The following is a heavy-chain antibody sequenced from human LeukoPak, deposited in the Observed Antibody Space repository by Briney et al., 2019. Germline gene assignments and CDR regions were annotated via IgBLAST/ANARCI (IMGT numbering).Heavy chain of an antibody. CDR3: ARVKPFIGYCSGGSCDQGGNWFDP. D-gene: IGHD2-15*01. CDR1: GYTFTGYY. J-gene: IGHJ5*02. CDR2: INPNSGGT. Sequence: SVKVSCKASGYTFTGYYMHWVRQAPGQGLEWMGWINPNSGGTNYAQKFQGRVTMTRDTSISTAYMELSRLRSDDTAVYYCARVKPFIGYCSGGSCDQGGNWFDPWGQGTLVTVSS. V-gene: IGHV1-2*02.